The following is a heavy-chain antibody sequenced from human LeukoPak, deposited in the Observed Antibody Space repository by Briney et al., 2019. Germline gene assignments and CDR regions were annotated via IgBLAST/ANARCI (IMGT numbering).Heavy chain of an antibody. V-gene: IGHV1-18*01. J-gene: IGHJ4*02. CDR1: GYTFTTHG. CDR3: ARDWPTVITDY. D-gene: IGHD4-11*01. Sequence: ASVKVSCKTSGYTFTTHGISWVRQAPGQGLEWMGWISTSKGDTSYAQKFKGRLTMTTDRSTSTAYMELRSLSSDDTAVYYCARDWPTVITDYWGQGTLVTVSS. CDR2: ISTSKGDT.